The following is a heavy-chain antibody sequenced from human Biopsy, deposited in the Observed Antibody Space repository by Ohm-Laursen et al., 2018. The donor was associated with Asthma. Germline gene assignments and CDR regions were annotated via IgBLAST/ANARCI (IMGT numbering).Heavy chain of an antibody. D-gene: IGHD3-3*01. CDR1: GGSMSSSSYY. J-gene: IGHJ5*02. CDR3: ARFAASITIFGVVNNWFDP. Sequence: SDTLSLTCTVSGGSMSSSSYYWGWIRQPPGKGLEWMGSISYTGSAYHNPSLKSRVTISVDTPKNPFSLKLSSVTAADTAVYYCARFAASITIFGVVNNWFDPWGQGTLVTVSS. V-gene: IGHV4-39*02. CDR2: ISYTGSA.